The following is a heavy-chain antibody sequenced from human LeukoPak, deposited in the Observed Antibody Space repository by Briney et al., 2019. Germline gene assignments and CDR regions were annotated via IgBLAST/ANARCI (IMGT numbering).Heavy chain of an antibody. V-gene: IGHV1-69*05. CDR1: GGTFSSYA. J-gene: IGHJ3*02. CDR2: IIPIFGTA. D-gene: IGHD2-2*01. Sequence: SVKVSCKASGGTFSSYAISWVRQAPGQGLEWMGRIIPIFGTANYAQKFQGRVTITTDESTSTAYMELSSLRSEDTAVYYCARVGSVCSSTSCYAFDIWGQGTMVTVSS. CDR3: ARVGSVCSSTSCYAFDI.